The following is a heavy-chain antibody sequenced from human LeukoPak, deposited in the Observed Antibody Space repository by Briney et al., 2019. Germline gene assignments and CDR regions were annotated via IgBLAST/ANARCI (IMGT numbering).Heavy chain of an antibody. CDR1: GYSFTSSG. D-gene: IGHD1-1*01. J-gene: IGHJ4*02. CDR3: AKNTTGGYSDY. CDR2: INTYNGFS. V-gene: IGHV1-18*01. Sequence: ASVKVSCKTSGYSFTSSGITWVRQAPGQGLEWMGWINTYNGFSKYARKLQGRVTKTADTSKSTAYMELSSLSSDDTAVYYCAKNTTGGYSDYWGQGTLVTVSS.